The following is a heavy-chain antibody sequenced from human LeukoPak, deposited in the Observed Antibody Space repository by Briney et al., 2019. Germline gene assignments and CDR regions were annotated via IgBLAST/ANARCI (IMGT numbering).Heavy chain of an antibody. V-gene: IGHV3-30*04. CDR2: ISYDGSNK. Sequence: PGGSLRLSCAASGFTFSSYAMHWVRQAPGKGLEWVTVISYDGSNKYYADSVKGRFTISRDNSKNTLYLQMNSLRAEDTAVYYCAKPPSRIVGATIAYYYYYGMDVWGQGTTVTVSS. CDR1: GFTFSSYA. CDR3: AKPPSRIVGATIAYYYYYGMDV. D-gene: IGHD1-26*01. J-gene: IGHJ6*02.